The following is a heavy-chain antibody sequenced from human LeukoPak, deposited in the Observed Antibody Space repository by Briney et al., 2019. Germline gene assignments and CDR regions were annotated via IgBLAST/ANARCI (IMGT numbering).Heavy chain of an antibody. CDR3: AKALQQLFHWYFDL. Sequence: GGSLRLSCAASGFTFSSYGMSWVRQAPGKGLEWVSAISGSGGSTYYADSVKGRFTISRDNPKNTLYLQMNSLRAEDTAVYYCAKALQQLFHWYFDLWGRGTLVTVSS. CDR2: ISGSGGST. D-gene: IGHD6-13*01. V-gene: IGHV3-23*01. CDR1: GFTFSSYG. J-gene: IGHJ2*01.